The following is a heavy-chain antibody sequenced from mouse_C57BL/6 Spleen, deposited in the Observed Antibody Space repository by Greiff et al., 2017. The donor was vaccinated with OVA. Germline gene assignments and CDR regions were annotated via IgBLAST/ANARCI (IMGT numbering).Heavy chain of an antibody. Sequence: EVMLQQSGPELVKPGASVKISCKASGYTFTDYYMNWVKQSHGKSLEWIGDINPNNGGTSYNQKFKGKATLTVDKSSSTAYMELRSLTSEDSAVYYCARGTTGAMDYWGQGTSVTVSS. V-gene: IGHV1-26*01. CDR1: GYTFTDYY. J-gene: IGHJ4*01. CDR2: INPNNGGT. D-gene: IGHD1-1*01. CDR3: ARGTTGAMDY.